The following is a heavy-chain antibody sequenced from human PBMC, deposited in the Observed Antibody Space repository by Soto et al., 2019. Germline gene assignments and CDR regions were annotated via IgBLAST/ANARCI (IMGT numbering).Heavy chain of an antibody. CDR1: GFTFGDYA. Sequence: PRLSCAASGFTFGDYAMHWVRQVPGKGLEWVSGFKWNSGDVGYADSVKGRFTISRDNARNSLYLQMNSLRPEDTAVYYCAKDRSSGSPYYGMDFWGQGTMVTVS. CDR2: FKWNSGDV. D-gene: IGHD3-10*01. J-gene: IGHJ6*02. V-gene: IGHV3-9*01. CDR3: AKDRSSGSPYYGMDF.